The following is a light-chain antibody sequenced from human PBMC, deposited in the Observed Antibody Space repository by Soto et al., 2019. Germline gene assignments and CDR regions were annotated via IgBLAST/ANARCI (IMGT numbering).Light chain of an antibody. Sequence: EIVLTQPPGTLSLSPGERATLSCRASQSFNSIYLAWYQQKPGQAPRLLIYGASSRATGIPDRFSGSGSGTDFTLTISRLEPEDFAVYYCHQYGSSPATFGQGTKVDIK. CDR2: GAS. V-gene: IGKV3-20*01. J-gene: IGKJ1*01. CDR3: HQYGSSPAT. CDR1: QSFNSIY.